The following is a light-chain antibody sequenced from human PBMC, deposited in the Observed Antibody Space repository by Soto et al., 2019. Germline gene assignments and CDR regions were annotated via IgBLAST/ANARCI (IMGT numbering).Light chain of an antibody. CDR1: AGDVGSYNL. CDR3: CSYAGARTYVL. J-gene: IGLJ3*02. Sequence: QSALSQPASVSGSPGQSITISCTGSAGDVGSYNLVSWYQQHPGKAPKLVIYEVTKRPSGISSRFSGSKSGITASLTISGLQAEDGGDYYCCSYAGARTYVLFGGGTKVTVL. V-gene: IGLV2-23*02. CDR2: EVT.